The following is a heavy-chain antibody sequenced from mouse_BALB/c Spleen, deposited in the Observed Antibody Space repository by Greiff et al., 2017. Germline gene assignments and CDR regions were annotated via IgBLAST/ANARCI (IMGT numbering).Heavy chain of an antibody. CDR3: ARLAYGSRRDYFDY. J-gene: IGHJ2*01. D-gene: IGHD1-1*01. CDR1: GYTFTDYY. V-gene: IGHV1-77*01. CDR2: IYPGSGNT. Sequence: QVQLQQSGAELARPGASVKLSCKASGYTFTDYYINWVKQRTGQGLEWIGEIYPGSGNTYYNEKFKGKATLTADKSSSTAYMQLSSLTSEDSAVYFCARLAYGSRRDYFDYWGQGTTLTVSS.